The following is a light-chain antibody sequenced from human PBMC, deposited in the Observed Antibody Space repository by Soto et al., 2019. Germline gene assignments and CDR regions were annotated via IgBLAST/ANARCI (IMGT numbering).Light chain of an antibody. J-gene: IGKJ3*01. CDR3: QQSYSTPFT. CDR2: AAS. CDR1: RTISSY. V-gene: IGKV1-39*01. Sequence: DIQMTQSPSSLSASVGDRVTITCRASRTISSYLNWYHHKPGKAPKLLIYAASTLQRGVPSRFSGSGSGTDFTLTINSLQPEDFATYYCQQSYSTPFTFGPGTKVDIK.